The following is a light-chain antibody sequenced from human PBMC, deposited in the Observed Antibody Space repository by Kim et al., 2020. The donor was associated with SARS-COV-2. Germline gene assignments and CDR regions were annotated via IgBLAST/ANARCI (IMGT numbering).Light chain of an antibody. J-gene: IGLJ2*01. CDR1: TLGHKY. V-gene: IGLV3-1*01. CDR2: QDT. Sequence: SYELTQPPSVSVSPGQTATITCSGETLGHKYACWYEQKPGQSPVLVIFQDTERPSGIPERFSGSKSGTTATLTISGTQAMDEADYYCQAWDRNTVIFGGG. CDR3: QAWDRNTVI.